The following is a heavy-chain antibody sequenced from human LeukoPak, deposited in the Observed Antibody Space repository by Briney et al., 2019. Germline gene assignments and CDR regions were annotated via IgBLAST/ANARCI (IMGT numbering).Heavy chain of an antibody. J-gene: IGHJ4*02. CDR1: GYTLTELS. D-gene: IGHD2-2*01. Sequence: GASVKVSCKVSGYTLTELSMHWVRQAPGKGLEWMGGFDPEDGETIYAQKFQGRVTMTEDTSTDTAYMELGSLRSEDTAVYYCATYKIYCSSTSCYGFYWGQGTLVTVSS. CDR3: ATYKIYCSSTSCYGFY. V-gene: IGHV1-24*01. CDR2: FDPEDGET.